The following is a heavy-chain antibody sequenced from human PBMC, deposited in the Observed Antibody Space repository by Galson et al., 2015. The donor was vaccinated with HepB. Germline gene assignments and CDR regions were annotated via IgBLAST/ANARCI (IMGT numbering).Heavy chain of an antibody. CDR1: GFTFDDYA. J-gene: IGHJ4*02. Sequence: SLRLSCAASGFTFDDYAMHWVRQAPGKGLEWVSGISWNSDSIGYADSVKGRFTISRDNAKNSLYLQMNSLRAEDTALYYCAKGKSRDGSPFDYWGQGTLVTVSS. CDR3: AKGKSRDGSPFDY. D-gene: IGHD5-24*01. CDR2: ISWNSDSI. V-gene: IGHV3-9*01.